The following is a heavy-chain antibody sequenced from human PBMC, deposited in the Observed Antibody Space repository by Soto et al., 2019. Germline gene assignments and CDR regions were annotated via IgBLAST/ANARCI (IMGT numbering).Heavy chain of an antibody. CDR2: IYYSGST. D-gene: IGHD2-15*01. CDR3: ARGGWSMDV. V-gene: IGHV4-59*01. J-gene: IGHJ6*02. CDR1: GGPISSCS. Sequence: SETVSLTSTVYGGPISSCSWCWIRQTPGKGLEWIGYIYYSGSTNYNPSLKSRVTILVDTSKNQFSLRLSSVTAADTAVYYCARGGWSMDVWGQGTTVTVSS.